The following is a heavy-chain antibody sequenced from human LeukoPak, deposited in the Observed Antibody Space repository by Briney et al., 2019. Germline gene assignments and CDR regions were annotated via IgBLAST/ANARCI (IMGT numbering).Heavy chain of an antibody. J-gene: IGHJ3*02. D-gene: IGHD3-22*01. CDR2: ISDTGGST. V-gene: IGHV3-23*01. CDR1: GFTFSSYS. CDR3: AKDRGMIVVVDAFDI. Sequence: PGGSLRLSCAASGFTFSSYSMNWVRQAPGKGLEWVAGISDTGGSTYCADSVKGRFTISRDNSKNTLYLQMNSLRAEDTAVYYCAKDRGMIVVVDAFDIWGQGTMVTVSS.